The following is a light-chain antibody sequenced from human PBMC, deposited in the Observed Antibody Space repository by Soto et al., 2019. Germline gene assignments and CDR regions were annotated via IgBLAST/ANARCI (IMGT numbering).Light chain of an antibody. Sequence: EIVLTQSPGTLSLSPGERATLSCRASQSVTNNYLAWYQQKPGQAPKLLIYGASSRATGIPDRFSGSGSGTDFTLTISRLEPEDFAVSYCQQYGSSPPRTFGQGTKVEIK. CDR1: QSVTNNY. V-gene: IGKV3-20*01. CDR3: QQYGSSPPRT. J-gene: IGKJ1*01. CDR2: GAS.